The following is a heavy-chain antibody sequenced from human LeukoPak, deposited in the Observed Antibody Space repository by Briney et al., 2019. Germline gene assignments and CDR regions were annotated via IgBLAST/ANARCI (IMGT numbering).Heavy chain of an antibody. V-gene: IGHV4-4*02. CDR2: VYRSGDT. D-gene: IGHD3-10*01. Sequence: SGTLSLTCAVSGGSINNNKWWSWVRQPPGKGLEWIGEVYRSGDTNYNPSLESRITITVDKSKDHVSLRLNSVTAADTAVYYCARDYYASGSSRFDPWGQGTLGTVSS. CDR1: GGSINNNKW. J-gene: IGHJ5*02. CDR3: ARDYYASGSSRFDP.